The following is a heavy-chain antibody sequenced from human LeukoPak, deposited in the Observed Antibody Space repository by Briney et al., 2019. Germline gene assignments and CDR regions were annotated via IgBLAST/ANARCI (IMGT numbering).Heavy chain of an antibody. D-gene: IGHD1-26*01. Sequence: PGRSLRLSCAASGFTFSNYGMHWVRQAPGKGLEWVAVISSDGSNKYYADSVKGLFTISRDNAKNSLYLQMNSLRAEDTAVYYCARDKIVGATHFDYWGQGTLVTVSS. CDR1: GFTFSNYG. CDR2: ISSDGSNK. CDR3: ARDKIVGATHFDY. J-gene: IGHJ4*02. V-gene: IGHV3-30*03.